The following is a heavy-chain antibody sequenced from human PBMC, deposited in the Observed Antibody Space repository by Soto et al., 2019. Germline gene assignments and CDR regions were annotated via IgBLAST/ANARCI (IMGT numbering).Heavy chain of an antibody. J-gene: IGHJ4*02. D-gene: IGHD3-9*01. CDR2: ISAYNGNT. Sequence: ASVKVSCKASGYTFTSYGISWVRQAPGQGLEWMGWISAYNGNTNYAQKLQGRVTMTTDTSTSTAYMELRSLRSDDTAVYYCARMYYDILTGYYPFDYWGQGTLVTVSS. V-gene: IGHV1-18*01. CDR1: GYTFTSYG. CDR3: ARMYYDILTGYYPFDY.